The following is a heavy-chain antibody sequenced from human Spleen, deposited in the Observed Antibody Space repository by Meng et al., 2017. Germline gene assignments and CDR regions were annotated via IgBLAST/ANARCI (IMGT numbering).Heavy chain of an antibody. CDR1: GFNFSSHE. CDR3: ARDYYGSGSYYMGPGYYFDY. D-gene: IGHD3-10*01. J-gene: IGHJ4*02. Sequence: GESLKISCADSGFNFSSHEINWVRQAPGKGLEWVSYISSSGSATSYADSVKGRFTISRDNSKNTLYLQMNSLRAEDTAVYYCARDYYGSGSYYMGPGYYFDYWGQGTLVTVSS. V-gene: IGHV3-48*03. CDR2: ISSSGSAT.